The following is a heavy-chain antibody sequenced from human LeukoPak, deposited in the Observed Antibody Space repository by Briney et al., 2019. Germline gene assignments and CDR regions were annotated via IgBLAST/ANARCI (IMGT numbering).Heavy chain of an antibody. Sequence: GGSLRLSCAASGFTLSDYYMSWIRQAPGKGLEWVSYISSSGSTIYYADSVKGRFTISRDNAKNSLYLQMNSLRAEDTAVYYCARAGRPLFWWELLDYWGQGTLVTVSS. D-gene: IGHD1-26*01. CDR3: ARAGRPLFWWELLDY. J-gene: IGHJ4*02. V-gene: IGHV3-11*04. CDR2: ISSSGSTI. CDR1: GFTLSDYY.